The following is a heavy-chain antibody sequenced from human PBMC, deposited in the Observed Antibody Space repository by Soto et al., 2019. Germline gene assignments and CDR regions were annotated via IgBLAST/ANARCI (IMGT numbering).Heavy chain of an antibody. CDR1: GFTFSSYA. J-gene: IGHJ4*02. Sequence: PGGSLRLSCAASGFTFSSYAMSWVRQAPGKGLEWVSAISGSGGSTYYADSVKGRFTISRDNSKNTLYLQMNSLRAEDTAVYYCDRCSSTRCYAVAFDYWGQGTLVTFSS. CDR2: ISGSGGST. V-gene: IGHV3-23*01. D-gene: IGHD2-2*01. CDR3: DRCSSTRCYAVAFDY.